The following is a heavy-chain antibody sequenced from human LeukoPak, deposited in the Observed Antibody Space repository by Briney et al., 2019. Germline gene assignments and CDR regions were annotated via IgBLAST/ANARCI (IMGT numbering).Heavy chain of an antibody. Sequence: PGGSLRLSCAASGFTFSSYAMSWVRQAPGKGLEWVSAISGSGGSTYYADSVKGRFTISRDNSKNTLYLQMNSLRAEDTAVYYCAKDFRLWSGYPYYFDYWGQGTLVTVSS. J-gene: IGHJ4*02. V-gene: IGHV3-23*01. CDR2: ISGSGGST. CDR3: AKDFRLWSGYPYYFDY. CDR1: GFTFSSYA. D-gene: IGHD3-3*01.